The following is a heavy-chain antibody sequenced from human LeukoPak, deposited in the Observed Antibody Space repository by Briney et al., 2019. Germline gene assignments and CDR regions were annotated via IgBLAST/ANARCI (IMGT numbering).Heavy chain of an antibody. CDR3: ARDTHYSEFWSGYSSEYYYYGMDV. D-gene: IGHD3-3*01. V-gene: IGHV4-61*02. Sequence: PSETLSLTCTVSGGSISSGGYYWSWIRQPAGKGLEWIGRIYTSGSTNYNPSLKSRVTMSVDTSKNQFSLKLSSVTAADTAVYYCARDTHYSEFWSGYSSEYYYYGMDVWGQGTTVTVSS. CDR2: IYTSGST. CDR1: GGSISSGGYY. J-gene: IGHJ6*02.